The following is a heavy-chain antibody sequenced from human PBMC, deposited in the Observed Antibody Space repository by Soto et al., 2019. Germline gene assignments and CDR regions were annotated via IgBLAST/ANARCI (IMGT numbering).Heavy chain of an antibody. V-gene: IGHV1-2*02. D-gene: IGHD6-19*01. CDR3: ARPRNVWYWFDP. CDR2: INPNSGGT. Sequence: GASVKVSCKASGYTFTGHYLHWVRQAPGQGLEWMGWINPNSGGTKYAQKFQGRVTMTRDTSISTAYMDLSRLTSDHTAVYYCARPRNVWYWFDPWGQGTLVTVSS. J-gene: IGHJ5*02. CDR1: GYTFTGHY.